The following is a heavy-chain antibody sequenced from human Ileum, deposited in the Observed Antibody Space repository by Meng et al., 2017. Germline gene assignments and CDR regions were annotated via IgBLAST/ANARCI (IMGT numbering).Heavy chain of an antibody. J-gene: IGHJ3*01. V-gene: IGHV3-23*01. CDR3: ARVNALLSNGFDL. CDR1: EFTFTSFG. Sequence: GESLKISCSASEFTFTSFGMAWVRQAPGKGLQWVSSISANAGSTSYADSVKGRFTISRDNAKNTLSLQMNNRRAEDTALYYCARVNALLSNGFDLWGQGTMVTVSS. CDR2: ISANAGST. D-gene: IGHD2-8*01.